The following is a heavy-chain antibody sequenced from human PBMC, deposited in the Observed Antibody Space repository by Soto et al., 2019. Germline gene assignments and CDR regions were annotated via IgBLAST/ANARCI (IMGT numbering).Heavy chain of an antibody. Sequence: QLQLQESGPGLVKPSETLSLTCTVSGGSVGSSDYYWGWVRQPPGQGLEWIGTIYHRGTAYYNPSPKRRVSMTVDTSKKQFSLKLTSVTDTDTSVYYCARAYSSDWYEQYFLDYWGPGTLVTVSS. CDR2: IYHRGTA. V-gene: IGHV4-39*01. CDR1: GGSVGSSDYY. D-gene: IGHD2-21*01. CDR3: ARAYSSDWYEQYFLDY. J-gene: IGHJ4*02.